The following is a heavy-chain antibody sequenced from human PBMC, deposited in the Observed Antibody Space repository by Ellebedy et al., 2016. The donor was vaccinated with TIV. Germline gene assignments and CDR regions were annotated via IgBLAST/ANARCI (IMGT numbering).Heavy chain of an antibody. J-gene: IGHJ4*02. Sequence: SETLSLTCTVSGDSITNSGFYWGWIRQPPGKGLEWIGNIYYSGTTYYNPSLESRVTISLDTSKNQFSLKLSSVTAADTAVYYCARPDNTGYYFDYWGQGTVVTVSS. D-gene: IGHD3-22*01. CDR2: IYYSGTT. V-gene: IGHV4-39*07. CDR3: ARPDNTGYYFDY. CDR1: GDSITNSGFY.